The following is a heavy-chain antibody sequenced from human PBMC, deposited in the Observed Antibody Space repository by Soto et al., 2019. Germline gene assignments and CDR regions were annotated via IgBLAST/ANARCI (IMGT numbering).Heavy chain of an antibody. CDR1: GYTFTSYA. CDR2: INAGNGNT. CDR3: SRVLLGYCSSTSCTDIDY. Sequence: GASVKVSCKASGYTFTSYAMHWVRQAPGQRLEWMGWINAGNGNTKYSQKFQGRVTITRDTSASTAYIELSSLRSEDTALFYFSRVLLGYCSSTSCTDIDYWGQGTLVTVSS. V-gene: IGHV1-3*01. J-gene: IGHJ4*02. D-gene: IGHD2-2*01.